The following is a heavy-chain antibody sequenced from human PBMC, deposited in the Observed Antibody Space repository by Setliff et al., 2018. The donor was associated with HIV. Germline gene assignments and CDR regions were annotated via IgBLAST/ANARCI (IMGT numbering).Heavy chain of an antibody. Sequence: PSETLSLTCTVSGGSISSGGYYWSWIRQPPGKGLEWIGYLYHSGSANYNPSLKSRVTISGDTSKNQFSLKLSSVTAADTAIYYCTRVRLLYSDSSPVWFDPWGQGTLVTVSS. J-gene: IGHJ5*02. V-gene: IGHV4-61*08. CDR3: TRVRLLYSDSSPVWFDP. CDR2: LYHSGSA. D-gene: IGHD3-22*01. CDR1: GGSISSGGYY.